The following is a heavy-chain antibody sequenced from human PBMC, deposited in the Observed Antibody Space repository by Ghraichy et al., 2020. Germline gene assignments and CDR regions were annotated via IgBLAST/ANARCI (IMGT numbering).Heavy chain of an antibody. CDR2: TYYTSKWYN. J-gene: IGHJ5*02. D-gene: IGHD1-26*01. CDR3: AREVRSGTEVWLDP. Sequence: SQTLSLTCAISGDSVSSNSAAWNWIRQSPSRGLEWLGRTYYTSKWYNDSAVSVKSRISINPDTSKNQFSVQLNSVTPEDTAVYYCAREVRSGTEVWLDPWGQGILVTVSS. V-gene: IGHV6-1*01. CDR1: GDSVSSNSAA.